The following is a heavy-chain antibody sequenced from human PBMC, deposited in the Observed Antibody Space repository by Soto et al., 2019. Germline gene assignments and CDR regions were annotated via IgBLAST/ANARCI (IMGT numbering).Heavy chain of an antibody. CDR3: AGPVTTNFYYYYGMDV. V-gene: IGHV1-18*03. Sequence: QVQLVQSGAEVKKPGASVKVSCKASGYTFTSYGISWVRQAPGQGLEWMGWISAYNGNTNYAQKLQGRVTMTTDTSTSTAYKELSSLRSEDIAVYYCAGPVTTNFYYYYGMDVWGQGTTVTVSS. J-gene: IGHJ6*02. CDR2: ISAYNGNT. CDR1: GYTFTSYG. D-gene: IGHD4-4*01.